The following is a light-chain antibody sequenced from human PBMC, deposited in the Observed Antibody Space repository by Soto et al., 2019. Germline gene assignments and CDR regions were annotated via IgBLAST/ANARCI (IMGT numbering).Light chain of an antibody. J-gene: IGKJ5*01. CDR3: QQRADWPIT. CDR1: QSVSSNH. Sequence: EIVLSQPPGTLSLSPGERATLYCRASQSVSSNHLAWYQQKPGQAPRLLIYGGSSRATGIPVRFSGSGSGTDFTLTISSLEPDDFAVYYCQQRADWPITFGQGTRLEI. CDR2: GGS. V-gene: IGKV3D-20*02.